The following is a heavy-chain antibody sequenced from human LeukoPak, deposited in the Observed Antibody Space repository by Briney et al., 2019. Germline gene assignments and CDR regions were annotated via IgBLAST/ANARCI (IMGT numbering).Heavy chain of an antibody. D-gene: IGHD3-16*02. V-gene: IGHV5-51*01. CDR1: GYSFTSYW. CDR3: AGRWGYTFGGVIVPDGYGAFDI. Sequence: GESLKISCKGSGYSFTSYWIGWVRQMPGKGLEWMGIIYPGDSDTRYSPSFQGQVTISADKSISTAYLQWSSLKASDTAMYYCAGRWGYTFGGVIVPDGYGAFDIWGQGTMVTVSS. J-gene: IGHJ3*02. CDR2: IYPGDSDT.